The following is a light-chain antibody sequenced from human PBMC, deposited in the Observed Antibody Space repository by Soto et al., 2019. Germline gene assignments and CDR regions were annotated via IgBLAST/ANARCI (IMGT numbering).Light chain of an antibody. CDR3: QQANSFPFS. J-gene: IGKJ3*01. CDR2: AAS. V-gene: IGKV1D-12*01. Sequence: GDRVTIPCRASQDISSWLAWYQQKPGKAPKLLIYAASSLQSWVPSRFSGSGSGTDFTLTISSLQPEDFATYYCQQANSFPFSFGPGTKVDIK. CDR1: QDISSW.